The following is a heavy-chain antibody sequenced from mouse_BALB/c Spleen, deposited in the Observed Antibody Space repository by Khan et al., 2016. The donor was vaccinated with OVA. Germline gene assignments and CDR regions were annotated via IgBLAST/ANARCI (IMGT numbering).Heavy chain of an antibody. CDR1: GFTFSTYG. V-gene: IGHV5-6*01. Sequence: EVELVESGGDLMKPGGSLKLSCAASGFTFSTYGMSWVRQTPDKRLEWVATINSDGYYTYYPDSVQGRFTISRNNAKNTLYLQMSSLKSEDSAMYYCTSHLRWSFAYWGQGTLLTVS. D-gene: IGHD2-12*01. CDR3: TSHLRWSFAY. CDR2: INSDGYYT. J-gene: IGHJ3*01.